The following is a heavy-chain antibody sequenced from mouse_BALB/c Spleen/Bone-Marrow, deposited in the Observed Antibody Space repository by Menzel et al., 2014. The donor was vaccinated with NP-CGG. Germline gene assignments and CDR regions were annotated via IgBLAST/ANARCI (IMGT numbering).Heavy chain of an antibody. V-gene: IGHV5-2*01. CDR2: INSDGGIT. Sequence: EVQLVESGGGLVQPGESLKLSCESNEYEFPSHDMSWVRKTPEKRLELVAAINSDGGITNYPDTMERRFTISRDNTKKTLCLQMSSLRSEDTALYYCARHGFYYAMDYWGQGTSVTVSS. CDR3: ARHGFYYAMDY. J-gene: IGHJ4*01. CDR1: EYEFPSHD.